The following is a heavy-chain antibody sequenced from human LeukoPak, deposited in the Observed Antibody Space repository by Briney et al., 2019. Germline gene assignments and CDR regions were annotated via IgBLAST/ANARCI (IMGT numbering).Heavy chain of an antibody. Sequence: SETLSLTCTVSGGSISSSSYYWGWIRQPPGKGLEWIGSIYYSGSTYYNPSLKSRVTISVDTSKNQFSLKLSSVTAADTAVYYCARDLPRYYDYGDPNFDYWGQGTLVTISS. CDR1: GGSISSSSYY. CDR3: ARDLPRYYDYGDPNFDY. V-gene: IGHV4-39*07. J-gene: IGHJ4*02. CDR2: IYYSGST. D-gene: IGHD4-17*01.